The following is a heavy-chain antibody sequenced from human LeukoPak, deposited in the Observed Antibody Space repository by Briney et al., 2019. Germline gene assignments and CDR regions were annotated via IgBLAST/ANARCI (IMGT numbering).Heavy chain of an antibody. V-gene: IGHV3-23*01. Sequence: GGSLRLSCAASGFSFSSYAMSWVRQAPGKGLEWVSSISGSGDNTYYAESVKDRFTISRDNSKNTLFLQMNSLRGEDRAVLTTGSFFDFWGQATLVTVSP. CDR3: GSFFDF. CDR1: GFSFSSYA. D-gene: IGHD1-14*01. J-gene: IGHJ4*02. CDR2: ISGSGDNT.